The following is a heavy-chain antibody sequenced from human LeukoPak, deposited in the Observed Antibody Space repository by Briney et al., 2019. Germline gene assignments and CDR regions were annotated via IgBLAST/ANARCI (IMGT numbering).Heavy chain of an antibody. J-gene: IGHJ4*02. V-gene: IGHV1-69*05. CDR1: GGTLSSYA. D-gene: IGHD3-10*01. CDR3: ASLGPQERGNLFDY. Sequence: GASVKVSCKASGGTLSSYAISWVRQAPGQGLEWMGGIIPIFGTANYAQKFQGRVTITTDESTSTAYMELSSLRSEDTAVYYCASLGPQERGNLFDYWGQGTLVTVSS. CDR2: IIPIFGTA.